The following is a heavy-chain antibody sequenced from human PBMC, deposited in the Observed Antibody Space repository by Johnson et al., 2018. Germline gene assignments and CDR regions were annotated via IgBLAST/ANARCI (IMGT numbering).Heavy chain of an antibody. V-gene: IGHV3-72*01. CDR3: VSASGITYPYFQH. D-gene: IGHD3-10*01. CDR1: GFTFSDHY. J-gene: IGHJ1*01. Sequence: EVQLLESGGCLVQPGGSLRLSCAASGFTFSDHYMDWVRQAPGKGLEWVGRTRDKSNSYTTEYAASVKGRFTISRDDSKNSLYLQMNSLKTEDTAVYYCVSASGITYPYFQHWGQGTLVTVSS. CDR2: TRDKSNSYTT.